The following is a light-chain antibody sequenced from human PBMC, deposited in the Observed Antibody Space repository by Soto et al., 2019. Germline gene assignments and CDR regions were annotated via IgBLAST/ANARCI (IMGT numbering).Light chain of an antibody. CDR1: QSVSSSY. CDR3: QQSNNWPPGIT. V-gene: IGKV3-11*01. CDR2: AAS. J-gene: IGKJ5*01. Sequence: IVLTQYQATLSLSPGERATLSCGASQSVSSSYLAWYRQKPGQAPRLLIYAASHRATGIPARFSGSGSGTDFTLTISSLEPEDFAVYYCQQSNNWPPGITFGQGTRLEI.